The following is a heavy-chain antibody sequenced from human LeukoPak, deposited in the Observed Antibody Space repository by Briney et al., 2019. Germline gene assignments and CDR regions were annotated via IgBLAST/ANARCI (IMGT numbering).Heavy chain of an antibody. CDR2: IYYSGST. CDR1: GGSISSYY. CDR3: ARDSSDYDSSGYYGKYNWFDP. D-gene: IGHD3-22*01. J-gene: IGHJ5*02. V-gene: IGHV4-59*01. Sequence: LETLSLTCTVSGGSISSYYWSWIRQPPGKGLEWIGYIYYSGSTNYNPSLKSRVTISVDTSKNQFSLKLSSVTAADTAVYYCARDSSDYDSSGYYGKYNWFDPWGQGTLVTVSS.